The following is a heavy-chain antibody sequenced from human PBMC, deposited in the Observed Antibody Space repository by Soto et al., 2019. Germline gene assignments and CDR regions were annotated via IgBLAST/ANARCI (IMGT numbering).Heavy chain of an antibody. CDR1: GYSFTSYW. Sequence: GESLKISCKGSGYSFTSYWIGWVRQMPGKGLERMRIIYPGDSDTRYSPSFQGQVTISADLSISTAYLQWSSLKASDTSMYYCAAGPPHSGYDRIDIWGQGTMVTVSS. J-gene: IGHJ3*02. CDR3: AAGPPHSGYDRIDI. D-gene: IGHD5-12*01. CDR2: IYPGDSDT. V-gene: IGHV5-51*01.